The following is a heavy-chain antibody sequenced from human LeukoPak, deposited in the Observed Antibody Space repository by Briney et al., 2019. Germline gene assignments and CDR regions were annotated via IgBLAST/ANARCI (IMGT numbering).Heavy chain of an antibody. V-gene: IGHV4-38-2*02. J-gene: IGHJ4*02. CDR1: GSSINTPYY. D-gene: IGHD6-13*01. Sequence: SETLSLTCTVSGSSINTPYYWARIRQPPGEGLEWIGNIFHGVTTFYNPSLMNRVAISVDTSKNQFSLKLTSVTAADTAVYYCARDATIAAPLMSWGQGTLVIVSS. CDR2: IFHGVTT. CDR3: ARDATIAAPLMS.